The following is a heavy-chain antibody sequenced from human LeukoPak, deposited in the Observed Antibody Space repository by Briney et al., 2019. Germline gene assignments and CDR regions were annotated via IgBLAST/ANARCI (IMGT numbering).Heavy chain of an antibody. Sequence: GRSLRLSCAASGFTFSSYGMHWVRQAPGKGLEWVAVIWYDGSNKYYADSVKGRFTISRDNSKNTLYLQMNSLRAEDTAVYYCARAITMVRGVSDAFDIRGQGTMVTVSS. CDR3: ARAITMVRGVSDAFDI. J-gene: IGHJ3*02. CDR2: IWYDGSNK. CDR1: GFTFSSYG. D-gene: IGHD3-10*01. V-gene: IGHV3-33*01.